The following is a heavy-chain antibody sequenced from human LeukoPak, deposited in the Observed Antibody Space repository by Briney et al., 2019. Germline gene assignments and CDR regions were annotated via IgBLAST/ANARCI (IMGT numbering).Heavy chain of an antibody. V-gene: IGHV4-34*01. CDR1: GGSFSGYY. J-gene: IGHJ4*02. Sequence: SETLSLTCAAYGGSFSGYYWSWIRQPPGKGLEWIGEINHSGSTNYNPSLKSRVTISVDTSKNQFSLKLSSVTAADTAVYYCARLLYANFDYWGQGTLVTVSS. CDR3: ARLLYANFDY. D-gene: IGHD2-2*01. CDR2: INHSGST.